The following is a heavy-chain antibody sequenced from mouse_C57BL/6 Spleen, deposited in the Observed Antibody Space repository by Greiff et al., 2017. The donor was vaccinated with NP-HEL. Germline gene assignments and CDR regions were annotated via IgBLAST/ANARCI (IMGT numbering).Heavy chain of an antibody. CDR2: FYPGSGSI. Sequence: VQLQQSGAELVKPGASVKLSCKASGYTFTEYTIHWVKQRSGQGLEWIGWFYPGSGSIKYNEKFKDKATLTADKSSSTVDMELSRLTSEVSAVYFCAGHEVGWLRFAYWGQGTLVTVSA. D-gene: IGHD2-3*01. J-gene: IGHJ3*01. V-gene: IGHV1-62-2*01. CDR1: GYTFTEYT. CDR3: AGHEVGWLRFAY.